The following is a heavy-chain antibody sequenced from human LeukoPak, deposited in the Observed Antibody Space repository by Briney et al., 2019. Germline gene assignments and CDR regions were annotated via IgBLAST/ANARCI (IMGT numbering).Heavy chain of an antibody. Sequence: RGSLRLSCAASGFTFSSYGMHWVRQAPGKGLEWVAVIWYDGSNKYYADSVKGRFTISRDNSKNTLYLQMNSLRAEDTAVYYCARGGYSDYPNPGEGYYFDYWGQGTLVTVSS. J-gene: IGHJ4*02. CDR2: IWYDGSNK. D-gene: IGHD5-12*01. CDR3: ARGGYSDYPNPGEGYYFDY. CDR1: GFTFSSYG. V-gene: IGHV3-33*01.